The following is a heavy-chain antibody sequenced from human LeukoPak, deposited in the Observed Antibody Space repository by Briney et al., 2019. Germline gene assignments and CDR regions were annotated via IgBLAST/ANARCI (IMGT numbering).Heavy chain of an antibody. J-gene: IGHJ5*02. CDR2: ISGSGGST. CDR3: AKDRGSSFSAWFDP. D-gene: IGHD2-15*01. CDR1: GFTFSSYC. Sequence: GGSLRLSCAASGFTFSSYCMNWVRQAPGKGLEWVSAISGSGGSTYYADSVKGRFTISRDNSKNTLYLQMNSLRAEDTAVYYCAKDRGSSFSAWFDPWGQGTLVTVSS. V-gene: IGHV3-23*01.